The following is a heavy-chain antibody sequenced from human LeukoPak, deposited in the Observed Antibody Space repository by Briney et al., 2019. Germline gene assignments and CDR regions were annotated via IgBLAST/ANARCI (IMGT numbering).Heavy chain of an antibody. CDR3: ARSGDSSGYYYGERY. CDR2: IISILGTT. D-gene: IGHD3-22*01. V-gene: IGHV1-69*13. J-gene: IGHJ4*02. Sequence: ASVKVSCKASGGTFSSYAISWVRQAPGQGLEWIGGIISILGTTKYAQKFQGRVTITADESTSTAYMELSSLRSEDTAVYYCARSGDSSGYYYGERYWGQGTLVTVSS. CDR1: GGTFSSYA.